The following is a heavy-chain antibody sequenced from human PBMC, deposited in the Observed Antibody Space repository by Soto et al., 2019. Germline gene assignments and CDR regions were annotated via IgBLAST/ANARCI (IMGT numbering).Heavy chain of an antibody. V-gene: IGHV1-18*01. CDR2: ISAYNGNT. D-gene: IGHD6-13*01. CDR3: ARDPMYSSSWYRRYYYYGMDV. J-gene: IGHJ6*02. CDR1: GYTFTSYG. Sequence: GSSVNVSGKASGYTFTSYGISWVRQAPGQGLEWMGWISAYNGNTNYAQKLQGRVTMTTDTSTSTAYMELRSLRSDDTAVYDCARDPMYSSSWYRRYYYYGMDVWGQGTTVTVS.